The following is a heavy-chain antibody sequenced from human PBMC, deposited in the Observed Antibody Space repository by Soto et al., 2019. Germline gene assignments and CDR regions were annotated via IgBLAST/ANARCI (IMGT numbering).Heavy chain of an antibody. CDR3: AKDMAVYTWRSWYFDL. V-gene: IGHV3-30*18. CDR1: GFTFSSYG. CDR2: ISYDGSNK. D-gene: IGHD6-19*01. J-gene: IGHJ2*01. Sequence: QVQLVESGGGVVQPGRSLRLSCAASGFTFSSYGMHWVRQAPGKGLEWVAVISYDGSNKYYADSVKGRFTISRDNSKNTLYLQMNSLRAEDTAVYYCAKDMAVYTWRSWYFDLWGRGTLVTVSS.